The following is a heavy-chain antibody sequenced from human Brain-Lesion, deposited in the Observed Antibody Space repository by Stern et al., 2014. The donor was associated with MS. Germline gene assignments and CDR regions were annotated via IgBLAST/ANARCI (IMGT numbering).Heavy chain of an antibody. CDR2: INPNTGGT. V-gene: IGHV1-2*02. D-gene: IGHD3-3*01. CDR3: ARDQRGITIFGVVTDYYYLGMDV. Sequence: VQLVESRAEVKKPGASVKGSCKTSGYIFTGYYIHWVRQAPGQGLEWMAWINPNTGGTKYAQKFQGRVTMSRDTSISTAYVELSSLTSDDTAVYYCARDQRGITIFGVVTDYYYLGMDVWGQGTTVTVSS. J-gene: IGHJ6*02. CDR1: GYIFTGYY.